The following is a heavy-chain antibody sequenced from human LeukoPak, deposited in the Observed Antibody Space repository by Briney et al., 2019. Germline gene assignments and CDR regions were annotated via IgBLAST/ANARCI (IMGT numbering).Heavy chain of an antibody. CDR3: ARDHPSGSDAFHI. Sequence: SETLSLTCTVSGGSISSGDYYGSWIRQPPGKGLEWIGYIYYSGSTYYTPSLKSRVSISVHTSKNQFSLKLSSVTAADTAVYYCARDHPSGSDAFHIWGQGTMVPVSS. V-gene: IGHV4-30-4*01. D-gene: IGHD1-26*01. CDR1: GGSISSGDYY. CDR2: IYYSGST. J-gene: IGHJ3*02.